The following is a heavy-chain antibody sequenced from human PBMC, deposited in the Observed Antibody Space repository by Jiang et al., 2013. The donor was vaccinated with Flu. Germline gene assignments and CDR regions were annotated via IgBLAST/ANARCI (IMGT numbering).Heavy chain of an antibody. CDR1: GFTFSSYN. V-gene: IGHV3-48*01. J-gene: IGHJ4*02. D-gene: IGHD2-21*02. CDR3: ARALYCGGDCYWAFDY. Sequence: VQLLESGGGLVQPGGFLRLSCAASGFTFSSYNMNWVRQAPGKGLEWVSYLSINSNTIYYADSVKGRFTISRDNAKNSLYLQMNSLRAEDTAVYYCARALYCGGDCYWAFDYWGQGTLVTVSS. CDR2: LSINSNTI.